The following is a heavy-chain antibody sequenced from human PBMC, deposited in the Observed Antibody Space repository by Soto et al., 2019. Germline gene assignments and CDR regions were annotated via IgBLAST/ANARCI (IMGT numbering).Heavy chain of an antibody. Sequence: QVQLVQSGAEVKKPGSSVKVSCKASGGTFSSYTISWVRQAPGQGLEWMGRIIPILGIANYAQKFQGRVTITADKSTSTAYMELSSLRSEDTAVYYCARGGMTTVTTSWFDPWRQGTLVTVSS. J-gene: IGHJ5*02. CDR3: ARGGMTTVTTSWFDP. D-gene: IGHD4-17*01. V-gene: IGHV1-69*02. CDR2: IIPILGIA. CDR1: GGTFSSYT.